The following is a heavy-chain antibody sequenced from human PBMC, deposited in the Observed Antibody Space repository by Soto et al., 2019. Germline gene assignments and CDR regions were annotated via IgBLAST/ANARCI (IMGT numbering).Heavy chain of an antibody. Sequence: SETLSLTCAVSGGSISSGGYSWSWIRQPPGKGLAWIGYVYHSGSTYYNPSLKSRVTISVDRSKNQFSLKLSSVTAADTAVYYCARVPSHNWFDLWGQGTLVTVSS. J-gene: IGHJ5*02. CDR2: VYHSGST. V-gene: IGHV4-30-2*01. CDR3: ARVPSHNWFDL. CDR1: GGSISSGGYS.